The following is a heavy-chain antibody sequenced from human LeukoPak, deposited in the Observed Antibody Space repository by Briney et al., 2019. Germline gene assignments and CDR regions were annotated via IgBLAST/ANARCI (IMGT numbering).Heavy chain of an antibody. CDR1: GFTFNNYV. Sequence: GGPLRLSCAASGFTFNNYVMSWVRQAPGKGLEWVSTVSISGGSSYSADSVKGRFTISRDNSNKILYLQMHSLRAEDTAVYYCAKGVGGSSGWYYFDYWGQGALVTVSS. CDR3: AKGVGGSSGWYYFDY. V-gene: IGHV3-23*01. D-gene: IGHD6-19*01. J-gene: IGHJ4*02. CDR2: VSISGGSS.